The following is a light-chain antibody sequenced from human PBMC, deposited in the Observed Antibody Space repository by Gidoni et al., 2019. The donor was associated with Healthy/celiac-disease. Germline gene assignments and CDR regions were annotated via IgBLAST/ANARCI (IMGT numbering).Light chain of an antibody. Sequence: DIQMTQSPSSLSASVGDRVTITCRASQSISSYLNLYQQKPGKAPKLLIYAASSLQSGVPSRFSGSGSGTDFTLTSSSLQPEDFATYYCQQSYSTPQTFGPGTRVDIK. CDR2: AAS. J-gene: IGKJ3*01. CDR1: QSISSY. CDR3: QQSYSTPQT. V-gene: IGKV1-39*01.